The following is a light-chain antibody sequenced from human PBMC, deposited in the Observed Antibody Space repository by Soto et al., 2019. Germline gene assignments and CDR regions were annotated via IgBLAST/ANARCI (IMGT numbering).Light chain of an antibody. J-gene: IGKJ4*01. V-gene: IGKV1-27*01. Sequence: IQMTQSPSSLSASVVDRVTITCRASQDIRHFLAWYQQKPGKEPNLLIYAASTLQSGVPSRFSGTGSGTDFTLTISSLQSEDIATYYCQKYNKIPLTFGGGTKVDIK. CDR2: AAS. CDR3: QKYNKIPLT. CDR1: QDIRHF.